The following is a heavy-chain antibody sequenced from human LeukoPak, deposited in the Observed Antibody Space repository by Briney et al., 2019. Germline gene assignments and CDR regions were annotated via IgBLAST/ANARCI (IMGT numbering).Heavy chain of an antibody. V-gene: IGHV4-61*08. D-gene: IGHD6-13*01. CDR2: VYNSGST. CDR3: ARGSYSDSPGALWY. CDR1: GGSLSSGGYY. J-gene: IGHJ4*02. Sequence: SETLSLTCTVSGGSLSSGGYYWSWIRQPPGKGLEWIGYVYNSGSTSYNPSLKGRVTISVDTSKNQFSLKLSSVTAADTAVYYCARGSYSDSPGALWYWGQGTLVTVSS.